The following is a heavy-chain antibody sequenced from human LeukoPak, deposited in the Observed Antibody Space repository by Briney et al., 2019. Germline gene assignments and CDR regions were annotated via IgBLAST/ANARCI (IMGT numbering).Heavy chain of an antibody. CDR3: AREGTGDAFDI. D-gene: IGHD1-1*01. Sequence: TGGSLRLSCAASGFTFSSYDMHWVRQATGKGLEWVSAIGTAGDTYYPGSVKGRFTISRENAKNSLYLQMNSLRAGDTAVYYCAREGTGDAFDIWGQGTMVTGSS. J-gene: IGHJ3*02. CDR2: IGTAGDT. CDR1: GFTFSSYD. V-gene: IGHV3-13*01.